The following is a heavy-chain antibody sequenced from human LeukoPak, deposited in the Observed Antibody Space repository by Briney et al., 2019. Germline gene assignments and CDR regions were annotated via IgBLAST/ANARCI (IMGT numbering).Heavy chain of an antibody. D-gene: IGHD1-1*01. CDR3: AKDSAIYNWNAYWYFDL. V-gene: IGHV3-23*01. CDR1: GFTFSSYG. J-gene: IGHJ2*01. CDR2: ISGSGGST. Sequence: PGGSLRLSCAASGFTFSSYGMSWVRQAPGKGLEWVSAISGSGGSTYYADSVKGRFTISRDNSKNTLYLQMNSLRAEDTAVYYCAKDSAIYNWNAYWYFDLWGRGTLVTVSS.